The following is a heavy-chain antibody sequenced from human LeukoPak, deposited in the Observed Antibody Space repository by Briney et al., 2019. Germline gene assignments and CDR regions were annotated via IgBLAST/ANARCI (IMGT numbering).Heavy chain of an antibody. J-gene: IGHJ5*02. Sequence: GESLKISCKGSGYSFSTYWIGWVRQMPGKGLEWMGIIYPDDSDTKYSPSFQGQVTISADKSISTAYLQWSGLKASDTAMYYCARHGRYSSGSRWFGPWGQGTLVTVSS. V-gene: IGHV5-51*01. CDR3: ARHGRYSSGSRWFGP. D-gene: IGHD3-22*01. CDR1: GYSFSTYW. CDR2: IYPDDSDT.